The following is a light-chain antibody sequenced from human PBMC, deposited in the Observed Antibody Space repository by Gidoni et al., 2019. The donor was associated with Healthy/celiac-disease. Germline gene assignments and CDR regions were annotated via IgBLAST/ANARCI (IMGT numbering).Light chain of an antibody. Sequence: ELVLSQSPATLSLSPGERATLSCRASQSVSSYLAWYQQKTGQAPRPLIYDASNRATGIPARFSGSGSGTDFTLTISSLEPEDFAVYYCQQRSNWPPSTFGQXTKLEIK. J-gene: IGKJ2*02. CDR3: QQRSNWPPST. V-gene: IGKV3-11*01. CDR2: DAS. CDR1: QSVSSY.